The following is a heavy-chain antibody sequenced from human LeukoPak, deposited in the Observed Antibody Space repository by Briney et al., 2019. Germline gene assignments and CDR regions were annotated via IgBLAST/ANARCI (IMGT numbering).Heavy chain of an antibody. Sequence: PSETLSLTCAVSGGPFSGYFWSWIRQSSGKGLEWIGEIHNSGTTNYNPSLNSRVTISEDTSKNQCYLNLSSVTAADTAVYYCARRYYYNLGSFTFDFWGQGTLVTVSS. CDR3: ARRYYYNLGSFTFDF. D-gene: IGHD3-10*01. J-gene: IGHJ4*02. V-gene: IGHV4-34*01. CDR1: GGPFSGYF. CDR2: IHNSGTT.